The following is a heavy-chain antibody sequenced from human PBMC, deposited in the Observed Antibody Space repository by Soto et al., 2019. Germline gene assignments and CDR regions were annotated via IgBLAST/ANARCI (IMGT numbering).Heavy chain of an antibody. D-gene: IGHD4-17*01. V-gene: IGHV2-26*01. CDR1: GFSLINAIMV. CDR2: IFSNDEK. J-gene: IGHJ4*02. Sequence: GSGPPLVNPTESLTLTCTVSGFSLINAIMVVSWILQPPGKALEWLAHIFSNDEKSYSTSLKSRLTISKDTSKSQVVLTMTNMDPVDTATYYCARTNLYGGNLDYWGQGNLVTVSS. CDR3: ARTNLYGGNLDY.